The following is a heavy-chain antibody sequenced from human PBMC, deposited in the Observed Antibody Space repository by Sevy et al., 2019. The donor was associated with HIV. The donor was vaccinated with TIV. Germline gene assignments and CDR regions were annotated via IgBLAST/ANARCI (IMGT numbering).Heavy chain of an antibody. D-gene: IGHD1-1*01. J-gene: IGHJ6*02. V-gene: IGHV4-59*01. CDR3: ARADNGYYYGMDV. Sequence: SETLSLTCTVSGGSISSYYLNWIRQPPGKGLEWIAYIYYTGSTNYNPSLKSRVTMSVDTSKNQFSLNLSSVTAADAAVYYCARADNGYYYGMDVWGQGTTVTVSS. CDR1: GGSISSYY. CDR2: IYYTGST.